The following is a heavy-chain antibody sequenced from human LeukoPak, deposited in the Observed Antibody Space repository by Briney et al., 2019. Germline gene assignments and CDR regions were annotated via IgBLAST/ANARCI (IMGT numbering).Heavy chain of an antibody. D-gene: IGHD6-13*01. V-gene: IGHV3-7*01. CDR3: ARSIAAAGFPGAFDI. J-gene: IGHJ3*02. Sequence: PGGSLRLSCAASGFTFSSYWMSWVRQAPGKRLEWVANIKQDGSEKYYVDSVKGRFTISRDNAKNSLYLQMNSLRAEDTAVYYCARSIAAAGFPGAFDIWGQGTMVTVSS. CDR1: GFTFSSYW. CDR2: IKQDGSEK.